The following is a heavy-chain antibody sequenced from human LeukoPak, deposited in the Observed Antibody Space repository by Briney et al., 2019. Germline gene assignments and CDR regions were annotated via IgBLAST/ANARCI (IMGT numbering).Heavy chain of an antibody. V-gene: IGHV3-11*01. Sequence: PGGSLRLSCAASGFTFSDYYMSWIRQAPGKGLEWVSYISSSGSTIYYADSVKGRFTISRDNAKNSLYLQMNSLRAEDTAVYYCARVGIQLWFPYYFDYWGQGTLVTVSS. CDR2: ISSSGSTI. J-gene: IGHJ4*02. D-gene: IGHD5-18*01. CDR3: ARVGIQLWFPYYFDY. CDR1: GFTFSDYY.